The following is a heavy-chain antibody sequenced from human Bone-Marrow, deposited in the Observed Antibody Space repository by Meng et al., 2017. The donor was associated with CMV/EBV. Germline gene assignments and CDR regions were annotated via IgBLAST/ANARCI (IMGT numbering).Heavy chain of an antibody. CDR1: GFTFSSYG. Sequence: GSLRLSCAASGFTFSSYGMHWVRQAPGKGLEWVAFIRYDGSNKYYADSVKGRFTISRDNSKNTLYLQMNSLRAEDTAVYYCAKIDCSRTSCPFDPWGQGTLVTVSS. D-gene: IGHD2-2*01. CDR2: IRYDGSNK. CDR3: AKIDCSRTSCPFDP. V-gene: IGHV3-30*02. J-gene: IGHJ5*02.